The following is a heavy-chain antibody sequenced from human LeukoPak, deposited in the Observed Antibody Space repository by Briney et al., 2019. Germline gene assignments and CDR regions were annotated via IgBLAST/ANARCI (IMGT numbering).Heavy chain of an antibody. Sequence: GGSLRLSCEVSGLIFRSYWMSWVRQAPGKGLEWVANINQDGSEKYFVDSVRGRFTISRDNAKNLLHLQMNTLRAEDTAVYYCARERAGRFFDYWGQGTLVTVSS. V-gene: IGHV3-7*01. CDR1: GLIFRSYW. J-gene: IGHJ4*02. D-gene: IGHD1-26*01. CDR3: ARERAGRFFDY. CDR2: INQDGSEK.